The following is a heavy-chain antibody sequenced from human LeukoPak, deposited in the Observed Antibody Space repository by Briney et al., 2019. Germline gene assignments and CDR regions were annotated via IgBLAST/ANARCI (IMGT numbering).Heavy chain of an antibody. V-gene: IGHV3-30*18. CDR1: GFTLSSSG. Sequence: GGSLRLSCAASGFTLSSSGMHWVRQAPGKGLEWVAVISYDGGYESYADSVRGRFTISRDNSKNTLYLQMNSLTTEDTAVYYCANLYGDYPDYWGQGTLVTVSS. D-gene: IGHD2-21*02. CDR2: ISYDGGYE. J-gene: IGHJ4*02. CDR3: ANLYGDYPDY.